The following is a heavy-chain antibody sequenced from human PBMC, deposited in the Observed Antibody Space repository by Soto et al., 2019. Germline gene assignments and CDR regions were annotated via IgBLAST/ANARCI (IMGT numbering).Heavy chain of an antibody. D-gene: IGHD3-10*01. CDR3: ASMGYHYGSGSYPLDY. V-gene: IGHV4-59*08. CDR1: GGSISSYY. J-gene: IGHJ4*02. Sequence: SETLSLTCTVSGGSISSYYWTWIRQPPGKGLEWIGFMYNSGSTHYNPSLKSRVTISLDTSKNQFSLNLRSVTAADTAVYYCASMGYHYGSGSYPLDYWGQGTRVTSPQ. CDR2: MYNSGST.